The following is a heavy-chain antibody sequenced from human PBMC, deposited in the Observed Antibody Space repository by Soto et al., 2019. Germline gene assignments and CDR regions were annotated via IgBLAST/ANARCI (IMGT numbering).Heavy chain of an antibody. CDR3: ARELPYCSSTSCETRDY. Sequence: QVQLVQSGAEVKKPGSSVKVSCKASGGTFSSYTISWVRQAPGQGLEWMGRIIPILGIANYAQKFQGRVTITADKTTSTAYMELSSLRSEDTAVYYCARELPYCSSTSCETRDYWGQGTLVTVSS. CDR1: GGTFSSYT. CDR2: IIPILGIA. J-gene: IGHJ4*02. V-gene: IGHV1-69*08. D-gene: IGHD2-2*01.